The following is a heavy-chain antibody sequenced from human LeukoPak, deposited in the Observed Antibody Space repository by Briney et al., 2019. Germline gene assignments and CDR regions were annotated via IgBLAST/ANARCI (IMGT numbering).Heavy chain of an antibody. V-gene: IGHV3-74*01. J-gene: IGHJ4*02. CDR2: FTPVGSST. CDR1: GFTPSSYS. CDR3: ARRGYYFDY. D-gene: IGHD3-10*01. Sequence: AESLRLSCAASGFTPSSYSMYWVRQPAGKGLVWVSRFTPVGSSTIYAYSMKGRFAVSRDIAKNTLYLQMNSVRAEETDVYYCARRGYYFDYWGQGTLVTVSS.